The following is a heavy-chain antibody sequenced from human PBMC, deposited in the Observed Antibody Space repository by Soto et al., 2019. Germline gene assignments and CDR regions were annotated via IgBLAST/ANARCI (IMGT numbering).Heavy chain of an antibody. J-gene: IGHJ6*02. D-gene: IGHD2-15*01. CDR1: GFSLSTSGVG. Sequence: QITLKESGPSLVKPTQTLTLTCTFSGFSLSTSGVGVARHSQPPGKALEWLALIYWDDDKRYRPSLETRLTITKDTSKNPVVLTMTNMDSVDTATYYCAYLPCSGGSCYWFSYSGMDVWGQGTTVTVSS. CDR3: AYLPCSGGSCYWFSYSGMDV. V-gene: IGHV2-5*02. CDR2: IYWDDDK.